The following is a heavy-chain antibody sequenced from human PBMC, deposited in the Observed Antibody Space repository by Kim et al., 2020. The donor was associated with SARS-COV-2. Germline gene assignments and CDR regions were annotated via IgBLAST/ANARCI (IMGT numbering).Heavy chain of an antibody. D-gene: IGHD5-18*01. CDR3: ARAEYSYGSPLYFDY. CDR1: GYTFTSYY. V-gene: IGHV1-46*01. J-gene: IGHJ4*02. Sequence: ASVKVSCKASGYTFTSYYMHWVRQAPGQGLEWMGIINPSGGSTSYAQKFQGRVTMTRDTSTSTVYMELSSLRSEDTAVYYCARAEYSYGSPLYFDYWGQGTLVTVSS. CDR2: INPSGGST.